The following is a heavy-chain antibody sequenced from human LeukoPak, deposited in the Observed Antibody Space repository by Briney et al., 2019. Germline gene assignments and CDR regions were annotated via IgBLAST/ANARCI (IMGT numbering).Heavy chain of an antibody. V-gene: IGHV3-7*05. CDR1: GFTFSSYW. J-gene: IGHJ4*02. Sequence: SGGSLRLSCAASGFTFSSYWMTWVRRAPGKGLEYVANIKEDGSEKYYVDSVKGRFTISRDNAKNSLYLQMSSLRADDTAVYYCARDCGFHTFDYWGQGTLVTVSS. D-gene: IGHD2-21*01. CDR3: ARDCGFHTFDY. CDR2: IKEDGSEK.